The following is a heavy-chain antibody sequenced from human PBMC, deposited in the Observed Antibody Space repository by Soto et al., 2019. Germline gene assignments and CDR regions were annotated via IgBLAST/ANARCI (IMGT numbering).Heavy chain of an antibody. V-gene: IGHV5-10-1*01. CDR1: GYSFTSYW. CDR2: IGPSDSYT. CDR3: ASSLPYQGMDV. J-gene: IGHJ6*02. Sequence: GESRKISCNCSGYSFTSYWISWVRQMPGKGLEWMGRIGPSDSYTNYSPSFQGHVTISADKSISTAYLQWSSLKASDTAMYYCASSLPYQGMDVWGQGTTVTVSS.